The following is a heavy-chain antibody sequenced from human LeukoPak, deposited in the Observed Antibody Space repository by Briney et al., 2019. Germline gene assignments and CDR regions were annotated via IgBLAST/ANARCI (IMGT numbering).Heavy chain of an antibody. V-gene: IGHV1-69*01. Sequence: ASVKVSCKASGGTFSSYAISWVRQAPGQGLEWMGGIIPIFGTANYAQKFQGRVTITADESTSTAYMELSSLRSEDTAVYYCARVLFVRGPAAMRGWFDPWGQGTLVTVSS. D-gene: IGHD2-2*01. CDR3: ARVLFVRGPAAMRGWFDP. CDR2: IIPIFGTA. J-gene: IGHJ5*02. CDR1: GGTFSSYA.